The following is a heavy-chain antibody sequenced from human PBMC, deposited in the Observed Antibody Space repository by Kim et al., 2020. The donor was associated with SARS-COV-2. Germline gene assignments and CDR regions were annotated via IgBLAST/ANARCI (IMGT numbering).Heavy chain of an antibody. J-gene: IGHJ3*02. CDR1: GFTFSDYY. D-gene: IGHD6-13*01. CDR3: ARDRGAYSSSWDAFDI. CDR2: ISSSSYT. Sequence: GGSLRLSCAASGFTFSDYYMSWIRQAPGKGLEWVSYISSSSYTNYADSVKGQFTISRDNAKNSLYLQMNSLRAEDTAVYYCARDRGAYSSSWDAFDIWGQGTMVTVSS. V-gene: IGHV3-11*05.